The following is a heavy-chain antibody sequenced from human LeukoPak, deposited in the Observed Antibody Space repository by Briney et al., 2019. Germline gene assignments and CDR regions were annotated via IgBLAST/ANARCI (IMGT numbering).Heavy chain of an antibody. D-gene: IGHD2-15*01. CDR1: GFTFSDYY. V-gene: IGHV3-11*01. J-gene: IGHJ5*02. Sequence: SGGSLRLSCAASGFTFSDYYMSWIRQAPGKGLEWVSYSSGSSIYYADFVKGRFTISRDNAKNSLYLQMNSLRAEDTAVYYCAKGGGGGGSVDTWGGGTLVTVS. CDR2: SSGSSI. CDR3: AKGGGGGGSVDT.